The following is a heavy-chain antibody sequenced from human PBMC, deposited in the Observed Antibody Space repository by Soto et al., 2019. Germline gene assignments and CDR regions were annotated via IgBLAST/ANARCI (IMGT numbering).Heavy chain of an antibody. CDR1: GGSVSSGSYY. Sequence: PSETLSLTCTVSGGSVSSGSYYWSWIRQPPGKGLEWIGYIYYSGSTNYNPSLKGRFTISRDNAKNSLYLQMNSLRPEDTAVYYCAKDPYDSLTGYNNWFDPWGQGTLVTVSS. J-gene: IGHJ5*02. CDR3: AKDPYDSLTGYNNWFDP. CDR2: IYYSGST. V-gene: IGHV4-61*03. D-gene: IGHD3-9*01.